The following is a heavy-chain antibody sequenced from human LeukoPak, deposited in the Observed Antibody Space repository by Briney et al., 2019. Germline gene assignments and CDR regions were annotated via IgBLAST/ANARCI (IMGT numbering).Heavy chain of an antibody. D-gene: IGHD5-18*01. J-gene: IGHJ4*02. Sequence: SVKVSCKASGYSFTSYDINWVRQAPGQGLEWMGGIIPIFGTANYAQKFQGRVTITADESTSTAYMELSSLRSEDTAVYYCARSYGYSYGPFDYWGQGTLVTVSS. CDR3: ARSYGYSYGPFDY. CDR1: GYSFTSYD. V-gene: IGHV1-69*13. CDR2: IIPIFGTA.